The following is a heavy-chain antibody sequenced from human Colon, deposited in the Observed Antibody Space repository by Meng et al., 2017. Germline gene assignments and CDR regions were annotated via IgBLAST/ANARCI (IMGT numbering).Heavy chain of an antibody. Sequence: QITLKESGPTLVKPTQPFTLTCSISGFALSGVTVAWIRQPPGKALECLAVIYWDDDKRYRPSLESRLTITKDTSKNQVVLTMTNVDPVDTATYYCARARELWGRPLPSPFDYWGPGTLVTVSS. CDR1: GFALSGVT. CDR2: IYWDDDK. D-gene: IGHD7-27*01. J-gene: IGHJ4*02. V-gene: IGHV2-5*02. CDR3: ARARELWGRPLPSPFDY.